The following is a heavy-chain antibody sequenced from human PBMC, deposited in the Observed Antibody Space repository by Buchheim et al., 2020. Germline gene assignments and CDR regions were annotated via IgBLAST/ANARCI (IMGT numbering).Heavy chain of an antibody. V-gene: IGHV3-7*01. CDR1: GFRFSVYW. J-gene: IGHJ6*02. CDR3: ATYRLGFCSGDACHEMDV. D-gene: IGHD2-15*01. Sequence: DVQLVESGGGLVQPGGSLRLSCAASGFRFSVYWMTWVRQAPGKGLEWVANINKDGSEKNYVDSVKGRFSISRENAETALYLQMNSLRAEDTAIYYCATYRLGFCSGDACHEMDVWGQGTT. CDR2: INKDGSEK.